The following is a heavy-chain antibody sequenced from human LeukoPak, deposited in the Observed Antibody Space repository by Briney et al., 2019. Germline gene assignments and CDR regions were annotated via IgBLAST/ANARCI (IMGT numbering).Heavy chain of an antibody. Sequence: SETLSLTCTVSGGSISPYYCSWLRQPAGKGLEWIGRISTSGVTNYNPSLKSRLTMSIDTSKSQFSLKLSSVTAADTAVYYCARDVGSGWFNYWGQGTLVTVSS. CDR1: GGSISPYY. D-gene: IGHD6-19*01. CDR3: ARDVGSGWFNY. J-gene: IGHJ4*02. V-gene: IGHV4-4*07. CDR2: ISTSGVT.